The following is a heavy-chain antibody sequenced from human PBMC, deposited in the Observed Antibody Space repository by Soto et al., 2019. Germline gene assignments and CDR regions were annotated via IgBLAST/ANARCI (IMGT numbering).Heavy chain of an antibody. J-gene: IGHJ6*02. CDR1: GFSVSNNY. CDR2: IWTGGTT. V-gene: IGHV3-53*01. CDR3: APMGV. Sequence: EVQLVDSGGGLIQPGGSLRLSCAASGFSVSNNYMSWVRQAPGKGLEWVSVIWTGGTTAYADSVKGRFTISRDTSKNTLYLQMNNLRVEDTAVYYCAPMGVWGQGTTVTVSS.